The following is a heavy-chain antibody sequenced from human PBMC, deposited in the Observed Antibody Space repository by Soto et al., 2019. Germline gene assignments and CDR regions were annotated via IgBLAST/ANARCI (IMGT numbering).Heavy chain of an antibody. V-gene: IGHV3-73*01. CDR3: TRRFYYGSGSYYYYGMDV. D-gene: IGHD3-10*01. CDR1: EFSLSGSA. CDR2: IRSKANSYAT. J-gene: IGHJ6*02. Sequence: WSQRLACPAAEFSLSGSAMHLACQALGKGLEWVGRIRSKANSYATAYAASVKGRFTISRDDSKNTAYLQMNSLKTEDTAVYYCTRRFYYGSGSYYYYGMDVWGQGT.